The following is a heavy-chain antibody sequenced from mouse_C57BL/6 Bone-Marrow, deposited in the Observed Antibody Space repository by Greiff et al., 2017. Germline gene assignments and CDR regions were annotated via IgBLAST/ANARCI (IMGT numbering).Heavy chain of an antibody. Sequence: VQLQQPGTELVKPGASVKLSCKASGYTFTSYWMHWVKQRPGQGLEWIGNINPSNGGTNYNEKFKSKATLTVDKSSSTAYMQLSSLTSEDSVVYYCAREGYYGSCYSWFAYWGQGTLVTVSA. D-gene: IGHD1-1*01. J-gene: IGHJ3*01. CDR2: INPSNGGT. V-gene: IGHV1-53*01. CDR1: GYTFTSYW. CDR3: AREGYYGSCYSWFAY.